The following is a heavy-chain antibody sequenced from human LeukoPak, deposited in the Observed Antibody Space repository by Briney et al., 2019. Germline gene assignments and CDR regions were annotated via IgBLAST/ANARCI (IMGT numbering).Heavy chain of an antibody. V-gene: IGHV4-34*01. CDR2: INHSGST. CDR3: ARARLLDYYGSGSYWRSRVGHYGMDV. CDR1: GGSFSGYY. J-gene: IGHJ6*02. Sequence: RTSETLSLTCAVYGGSFSGYYWSWIRQPPGRGLEWIGEINHSGSTNYNPSLRSRVTVSVHTSKNQFSLKLSSVTAADTAVYYCARARLLDYYGSGSYWRSRVGHYGMDVWGQGTTVTVSS. D-gene: IGHD3-10*01.